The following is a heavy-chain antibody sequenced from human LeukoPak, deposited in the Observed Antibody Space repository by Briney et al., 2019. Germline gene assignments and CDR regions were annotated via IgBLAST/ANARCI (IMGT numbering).Heavy chain of an antibody. CDR1: GFTFSSYA. CDR2: IIGSGGST. Sequence: GSLRLSCSASGFTFSSYAMSWVRQAPGKGLEWVSAIIGSGGSTYYADSVKGRCTISRDNSKNTLYLQMNSLRAEDTAVYYCAKDPESYGGNDAFDIWGQGTMVTVSS. J-gene: IGHJ3*02. CDR3: AKDPESYGGNDAFDI. V-gene: IGHV3-23*01. D-gene: IGHD5-18*01.